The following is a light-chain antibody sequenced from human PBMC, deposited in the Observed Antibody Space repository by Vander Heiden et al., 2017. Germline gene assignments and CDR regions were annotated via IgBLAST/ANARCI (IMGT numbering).Light chain of an antibody. CDR1: NLGSKS. Sequence: SYVLTPPPSVSVAPRQTARITCAGNNLGSKSVHWDRQKPGQAPVLVVYDDSDRPSGIPERFSGSNSGNTATLTISRVEAGDEADYYCQVWDSSSDVGFGGGTKLTVL. CDR3: QVWDSSSDVG. CDR2: DDS. V-gene: IGLV3-21*02. J-gene: IGLJ2*01.